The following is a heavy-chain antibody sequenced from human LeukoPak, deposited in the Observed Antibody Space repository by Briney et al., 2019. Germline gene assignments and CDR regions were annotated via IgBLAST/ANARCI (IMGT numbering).Heavy chain of an antibody. CDR3: AKDEVKYYGSGSYSQLDF. Sequence: GGSLRLSCAASGFTFSSYGMHWVRQAPGKGLEWVAIISYDGSNKYYADSVKGRFTISRDNSKNTLYLQMNSLRAEETAVYYCAKDEVKYYGSGSYSQLDFWGQGTLVTVYS. CDR1: GFTFSSYG. CDR2: ISYDGSNK. J-gene: IGHJ4*02. D-gene: IGHD3-10*01. V-gene: IGHV3-30*18.